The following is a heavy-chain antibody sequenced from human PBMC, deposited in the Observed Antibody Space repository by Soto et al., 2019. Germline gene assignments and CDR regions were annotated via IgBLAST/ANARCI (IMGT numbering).Heavy chain of an antibody. Sequence: SVKVSCKASGGTFNNNAISWVRQAPGQGLEWMGGIIPILGTANYAQKFRGRVTITADESTSTGYMNLGSVTAADTAVYYCTRRRFGVRGVTTMDVWGPGTTVTVSS. D-gene: IGHD3-10*01. V-gene: IGHV1-69*13. CDR3: TRRRFGVRGVTTMDV. CDR1: GGTFNNNA. J-gene: IGHJ6*02. CDR2: IIPILGTA.